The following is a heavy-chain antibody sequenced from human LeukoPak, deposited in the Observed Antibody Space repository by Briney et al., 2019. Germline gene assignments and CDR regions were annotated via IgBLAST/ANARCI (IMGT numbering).Heavy chain of an antibody. Sequence: PGGSLRLSCAASGFTFSSYVMHWVRQAPGKGLEWVAVISYDGSNKYYADSVKGRFTISRDNSKNTLYLQMNSLRAEDTAVYYCAKDLLSQWLNYFDYWGQGTLVTVSS. CDR1: GFTFSSYV. D-gene: IGHD6-19*01. CDR2: ISYDGSNK. J-gene: IGHJ4*02. V-gene: IGHV3-30*18. CDR3: AKDLLSQWLNYFDY.